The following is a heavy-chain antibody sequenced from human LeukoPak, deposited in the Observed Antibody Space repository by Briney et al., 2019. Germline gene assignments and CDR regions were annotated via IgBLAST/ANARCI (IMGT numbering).Heavy chain of an antibody. V-gene: IGHV4-59*01. Sequence: PSETLSLTCTVSGVSISSYYWSWTRQSPGKGLEWIGYIYYSGSTNYNPSLKSRVTISVDTSKNQFSLRLSSVTAADTAVYYCARDTAGTGHWGQGTLVTVSS. CDR3: ARDTAGTGH. CDR2: IYYSGST. CDR1: GVSISSYY. D-gene: IGHD6-13*01. J-gene: IGHJ4*02.